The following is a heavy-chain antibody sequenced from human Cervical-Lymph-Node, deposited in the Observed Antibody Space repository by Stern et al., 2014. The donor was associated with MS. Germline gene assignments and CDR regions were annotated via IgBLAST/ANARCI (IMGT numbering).Heavy chain of an antibody. CDR1: GFTFSSYG. CDR2: IWYDGSNK. CDR3: ARDCKLRYYYYGMDV. D-gene: IGHD1-26*01. Sequence: QVQLVESGGGVVQPGRSLRLSCAASGFTFSSYGMHWVRQAPGKGLEWVAGIWYDGSNKYYADSVKGRFTIARDNSKNTLYLQMNSRRAEDTAVYYCARDCKLRYYYYGMDVWGQGTTVTVSS. V-gene: IGHV3-33*01. J-gene: IGHJ6*02.